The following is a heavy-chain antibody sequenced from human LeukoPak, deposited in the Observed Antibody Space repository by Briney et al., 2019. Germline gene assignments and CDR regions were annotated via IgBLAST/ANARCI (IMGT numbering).Heavy chain of an antibody. J-gene: IGHJ5*02. CDR1: GFTFNTYA. CDR2: ISVNGGNT. Sequence: PGGSLRLSCAASGFTFNTYAMSWVRQAPGKGLEWVSGISVNGGNTYYADSVKGRFTISRDNSKNTLHLQMKSLRAEDTAVYYCAKQNGDYENWFDPWGQGTLVTVSS. D-gene: IGHD4-17*01. CDR3: AKQNGDYENWFDP. V-gene: IGHV3-23*01.